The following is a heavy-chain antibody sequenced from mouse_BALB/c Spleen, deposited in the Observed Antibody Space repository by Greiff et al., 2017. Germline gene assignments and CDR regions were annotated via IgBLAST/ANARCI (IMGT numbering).Heavy chain of an antibody. V-gene: IGHV3-2*02. J-gene: IGHJ2*01. CDR2: IHYSGST. D-gene: IGHD1-1*02. CDR3: ARTGGKLYYFDY. CDR1: GYSITSDYA. Sequence: DVKLQESGPGLVKPSQSLSLTCTVTGYSITSDYAWNWIRQFPGNKLEWMGYIHYSGSTNYNPSLKSRISITRDTSKNQFFLQLNSVTTEDTATYYCARTGGKLYYFDYWGQGTTLTVSS.